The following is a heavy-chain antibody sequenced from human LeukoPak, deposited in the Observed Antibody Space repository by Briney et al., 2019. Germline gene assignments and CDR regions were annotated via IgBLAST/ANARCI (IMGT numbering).Heavy chain of an antibody. CDR3: ATRAYGSGSYYSPGYYYYYMDV. CDR1: GFTFSSYG. V-gene: IGHV3-30*02. J-gene: IGHJ6*03. CDR2: IQYDGSNK. D-gene: IGHD3-10*01. Sequence: PGGSLRLSCVVSGFTFSSYGMHWVHQAPGKGLEWVAFIQYDGSNKYYVDSVKGRFTISRDNSRNTQYLQMNSLRAEDTAVYYCATRAYGSGSYYSPGYYYYYMDVWGKGTTVTVSS.